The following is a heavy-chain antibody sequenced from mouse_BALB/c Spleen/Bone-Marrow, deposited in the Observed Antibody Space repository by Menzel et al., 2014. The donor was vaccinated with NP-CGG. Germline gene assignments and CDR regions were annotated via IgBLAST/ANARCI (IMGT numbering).Heavy chain of an antibody. V-gene: IGHV1-80*01. J-gene: IGHJ4*01. CDR3: ARGDYRYGDFAMDY. Sequence: QVQLQQSGAELVRPGSSVKISCKASGYALSSNWMNWVKQRPGQGLEWIGQIYPGDGDTNYNGKFQGKATLTADKSSSTAYMQLSSLTSEDSAVYFCARGDYRYGDFAMDYWGQRTSVTVSS. CDR1: GYALSSNW. CDR2: IYPGDGDT. D-gene: IGHD2-12*01.